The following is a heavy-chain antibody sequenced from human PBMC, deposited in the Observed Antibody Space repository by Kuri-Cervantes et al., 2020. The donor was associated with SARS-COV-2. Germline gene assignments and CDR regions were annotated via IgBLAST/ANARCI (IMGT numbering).Heavy chain of an antibody. CDR2: INPNSGGT. V-gene: IGHV1-2*02. CDR1: GYTFTGYY. D-gene: IGHD3-3*01. Sequence: ASVKVSCKAPGYTFTGYYMHWVRQAPGQGLEWMGWINPNSGGTNYAQKFQGRVTMTRDTSISTAYMELSRLRSDDTAVYYCARGRLRFLEWLAYYFDYWGQGTLVTVSS. CDR3: ARGRLRFLEWLAYYFDY. J-gene: IGHJ4*02.